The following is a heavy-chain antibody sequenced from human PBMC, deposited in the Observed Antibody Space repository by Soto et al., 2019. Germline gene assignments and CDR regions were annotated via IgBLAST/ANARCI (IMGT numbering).Heavy chain of an antibody. V-gene: IGHV4-30-4*01. CDR1: GGSINSGDYY. Sequence: PSETLSLTCTVSGGSINSGDYYWTWIRQPPGKDLEWIGFIFYTGSPYYNPPLKSRIAISVDTSENQFSLNLTSVTAADTAVYFCAGEPKGGPAAGAIEIWGQGTMVTVSS. D-gene: IGHD6-25*01. CDR3: AGEPKGGPAAGAIEI. CDR2: IFYTGSP. J-gene: IGHJ3*02.